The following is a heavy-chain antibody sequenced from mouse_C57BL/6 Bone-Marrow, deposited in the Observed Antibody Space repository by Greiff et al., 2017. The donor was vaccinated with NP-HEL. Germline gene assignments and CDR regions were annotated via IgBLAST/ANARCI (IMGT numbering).Heavy chain of an antibody. Sequence: EVQLQQSGAELVRPGASVKLSCTASGFNIKDYYMHWVKQRPEQGLEWIGRIDPEDGDTEYAPKFQGKATMTADTSSNTAYLQLSSLTSEDTAVYYCTTTLYDYSYYFDYWGQGTTLTVSS. CDR2: IDPEDGDT. J-gene: IGHJ2*01. CDR1: GFNIKDYY. V-gene: IGHV14-1*01. D-gene: IGHD2-4*01. CDR3: TTTLYDYSYYFDY.